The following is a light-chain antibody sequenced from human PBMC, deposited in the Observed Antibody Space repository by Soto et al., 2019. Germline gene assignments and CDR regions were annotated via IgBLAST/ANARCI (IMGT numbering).Light chain of an antibody. V-gene: IGLV2-14*01. Sequence: QSALTQPASVSESPGQSITISCTGTSSDIGGYNYVSWYQQHPGKAPKLMIYDVSNRPSGISNLFSGSRSGNTASLTISGLQAEDEADYYCSSYTSSSTVIFGGGTKLTVL. CDR3: SSYTSSSTVI. J-gene: IGLJ2*01. CDR2: DVS. CDR1: SSDIGGYNY.